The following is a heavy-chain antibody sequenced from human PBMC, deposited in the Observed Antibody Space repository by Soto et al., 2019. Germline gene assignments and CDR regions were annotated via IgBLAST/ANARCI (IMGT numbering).Heavy chain of an antibody. Sequence: GGSLRLSCAASGFTFSSYAMTWVRQAPGKGLEWVSLISGSGGNTDHADSVKGRFTISRDNSKNTLYLQMNSLRAEDTAIYYCAKEGGIFCGGDCYGYNGMDVWGQGTTVTVSS. CDR2: ISGSGGNT. CDR1: GFTFSSYA. J-gene: IGHJ6*02. D-gene: IGHD2-21*02. V-gene: IGHV3-23*01. CDR3: AKEGGIFCGGDCYGYNGMDV.